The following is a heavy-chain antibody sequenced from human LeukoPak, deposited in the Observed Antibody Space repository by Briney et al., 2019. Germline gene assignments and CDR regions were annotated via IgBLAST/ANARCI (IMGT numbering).Heavy chain of an antibody. CDR3: AREPGTATGY. Sequence: GASVKVSCKASGYTFTGYYLHWVRQATGQGLEWMGWIYPNTGGTKSTQKFQGRVSMTRDTSITTAYMEINRLTSDDTAVYYCAREPGTATGYWGQGTLVTVSS. CDR2: IYPNTGGT. CDR1: GYTFTGYY. V-gene: IGHV1-2*02. J-gene: IGHJ4*02. D-gene: IGHD1-1*01.